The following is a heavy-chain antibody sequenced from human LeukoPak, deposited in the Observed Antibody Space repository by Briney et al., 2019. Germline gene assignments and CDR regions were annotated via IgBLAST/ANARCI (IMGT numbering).Heavy chain of an antibody. Sequence: SETLSLTCAVYGGSFSGYYWSWIRQPPGKGLEWIREINHSGSTNYNPSLKSRVTISVDTSKNQFSLKLSSVTAADTAVYYCARGRAAAYWGQGTLVTVSS. D-gene: IGHD6-13*01. J-gene: IGHJ4*02. CDR1: GGSFSGYY. V-gene: IGHV4-34*01. CDR2: INHSGST. CDR3: ARGRAAAY.